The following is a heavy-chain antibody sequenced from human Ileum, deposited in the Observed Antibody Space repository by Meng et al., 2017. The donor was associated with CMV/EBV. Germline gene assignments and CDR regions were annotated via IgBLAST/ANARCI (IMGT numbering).Heavy chain of an antibody. CDR2: IDIDGTQR. CDR3: VGHQGGPRDGVRLV. V-gene: IGHV3-30*02. Sequence: GGSLRLSCAAPEFIFNYYGMHWLRQAPGQGLEWLSFIDIDGTQRHNADIVWGRFIVSKDKSKNTVFLEMNSLRVGDTAVYYCVGHQGGPRDGVRLVWGQGTLVTVSS. D-gene: IGHD3-10*01. CDR1: EFIFNYYG. J-gene: IGHJ4*02.